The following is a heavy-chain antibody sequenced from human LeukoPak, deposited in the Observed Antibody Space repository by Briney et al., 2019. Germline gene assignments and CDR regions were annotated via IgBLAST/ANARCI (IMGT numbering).Heavy chain of an antibody. CDR2: IRYDGNNN. CDR1: GFTFSTYG. D-gene: IGHD5-24*01. V-gene: IGHV3-30*02. Sequence: QPGGSLRLSCTASGFTFSTYGMHWVRQAPGKGLEWVAFIRYDGNNNYFADSVKGRFTISRDNSKNTLYLQMNSLRAEDTAIYHCAKDGDGYNSGYYYYYMDVWGKGTTVTISS. CDR3: AKDGDGYNSGYYYYYMDV. J-gene: IGHJ6*03.